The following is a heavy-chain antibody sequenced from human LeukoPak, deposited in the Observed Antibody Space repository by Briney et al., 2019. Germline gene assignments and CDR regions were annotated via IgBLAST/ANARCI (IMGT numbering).Heavy chain of an antibody. CDR1: GFMFNGYS. CDR2: ITDTGSSI. D-gene: IGHD1-26*01. CDR3: APEVWELQGASDI. J-gene: IGHJ3*02. V-gene: IGHV3-48*01. Sequence: GGSLRLSCAASGFMFNGYSMTWVPQAPGKGLEWLSYITDTGSSIFYAESVKGRFTISRDNARNALFLQMTSLRAEDTALYYCAPEVWELQGASDIWGQGTMVTVSS.